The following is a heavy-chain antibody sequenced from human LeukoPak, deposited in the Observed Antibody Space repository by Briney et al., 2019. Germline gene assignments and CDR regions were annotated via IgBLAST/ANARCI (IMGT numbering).Heavy chain of an antibody. CDR1: GFTFSRYW. D-gene: IGHD1-26*01. J-gene: IGHJ4*02. CDR2: ITTDGSST. CDR3: ARGAIAGANFDY. V-gene: IGHV3-74*01. Sequence: GGSLRLSCVDSGFTFSRYWMHWGRPAPGKGLVWVSHITTDGSSTSYADSVKGRFTISRDNAKNTLYLQMNSLRAEDTAVYYCARGAIAGANFDYWGQGALVTVSS.